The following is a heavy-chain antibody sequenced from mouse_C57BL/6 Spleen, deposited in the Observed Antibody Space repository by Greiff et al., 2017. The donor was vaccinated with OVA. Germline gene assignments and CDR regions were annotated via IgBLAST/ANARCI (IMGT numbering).Heavy chain of an antibody. CDR2: IDPSDSYT. Sequence: QVQLQQPGAELVRPGTSVKLSCKASGYTFTSYWMHWVKQRPGQGLEWIGVIDPSDSYTNYNQKFKGKATLTVDTSSSTAYMQLSSLTSEDSAVYYCARGTVYYGDYWGQGTTLTVSS. CDR1: GYTFTSYW. V-gene: IGHV1-59*01. J-gene: IGHJ2*01. D-gene: IGHD2-1*01. CDR3: ARGTVYYGDY.